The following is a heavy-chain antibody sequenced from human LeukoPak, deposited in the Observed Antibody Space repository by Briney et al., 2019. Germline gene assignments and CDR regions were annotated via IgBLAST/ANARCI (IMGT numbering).Heavy chain of an antibody. CDR2: IYYSGST. D-gene: IGHD3-22*01. J-gene: IGHJ4*02. CDR1: GGSISSYY. CDR3: ARVGVPDYYDSSGYYLGGFYDY. V-gene: IGHV4-59*01. Sequence: SETLSLTCTVSGGSISSYYWSWLRQPPGKGLEWIGYIYYSGSTNYNPSLKSRVTISIDTSKNQFSLKLSSVTAADTAVYYCARVGVPDYYDSSGYYLGGFYDYWGQGTLVTVSS.